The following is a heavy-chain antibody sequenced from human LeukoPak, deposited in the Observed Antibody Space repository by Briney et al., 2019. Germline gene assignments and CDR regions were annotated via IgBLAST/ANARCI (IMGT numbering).Heavy chain of an antibody. CDR1: GGSISSYY. CDR2: IYYSGST. CDR3: ARETYDSSGYPPGYFDY. V-gene: IGHV4-59*01. J-gene: IGHJ4*02. D-gene: IGHD3-22*01. Sequence: PSETLSLTCTVPGGSISSYYWSWIRQPPGKGLEWIGYIYYSGSTNYNPSLKSRVTISVDTSKNQFSLKLSSVTAADTAVYYCARETYDSSGYPPGYFDYWGQGTLVTVSS.